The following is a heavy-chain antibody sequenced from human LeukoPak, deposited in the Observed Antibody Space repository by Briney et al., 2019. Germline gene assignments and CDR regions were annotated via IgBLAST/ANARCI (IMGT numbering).Heavy chain of an antibody. CDR1: GFTFSTYV. V-gene: IGHV3-23*01. J-gene: IGHJ4*02. CDR2: LSGGGDNT. D-gene: IGHD6-19*01. CDR3: AKGGWLDN. Sequence: GKSLRLSCAASGFTFSTYVMSWVRQAPGKGMVWVSALSGGGDNTYYADSVKGRFTISRDNSKDTVYLQMNSLTAEDTAVYYCAKGGWLDNWGQGILVIVSS.